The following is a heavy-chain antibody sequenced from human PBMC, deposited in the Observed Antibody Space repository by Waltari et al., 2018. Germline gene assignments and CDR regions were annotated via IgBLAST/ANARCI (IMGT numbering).Heavy chain of an antibody. CDR3: ARDGRPFDY. CDR2: IKQDGSDK. CDR1: GFTFSRYW. D-gene: IGHD1-1*01. J-gene: IGHJ4*02. V-gene: IGHV3-7*01. Sequence: EVQLVESGGGLVQPGGSLRLSCAASGFTFSRYWMSWVRQAPGKGLEWVANIKQDGSDKYYVDSVKGRFTISKDNAKNSLYLQMNNLRVEDTAVYYCARDGRPFDYWGQGTLVTVSS.